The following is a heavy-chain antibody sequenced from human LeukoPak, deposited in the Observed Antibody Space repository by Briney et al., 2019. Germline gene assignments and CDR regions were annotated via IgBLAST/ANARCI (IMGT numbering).Heavy chain of an antibody. J-gene: IGHJ4*02. CDR2: IWYDGSNK. V-gene: IGHV3-33*01. CDR1: GFTFWSYG. CDR3: ARGRYGDYH. Sequence: PGGSLRLSCAASGFTFWSYGMHWVRQAPGKGLEWVAVIWYDGSNKYYADSVKGRFTISRENAKSTLYLHMNILRVEDTAVYYCARGRYGDYHWGQGILVTVSS. D-gene: IGHD4-17*01.